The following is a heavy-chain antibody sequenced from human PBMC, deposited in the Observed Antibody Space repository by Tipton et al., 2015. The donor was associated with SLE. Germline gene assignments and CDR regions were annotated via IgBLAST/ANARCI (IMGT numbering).Heavy chain of an antibody. CDR3: ARQSAGQLAGNAFDV. CDR1: GGSISSYH. D-gene: IGHD6-6*01. Sequence: TLSLTCNVSGGSISSYHWSWIRQPAGKGLEWIGRIYASGNTNYNPSLESRVTMSIDTSRNQFSLNLRSLTAADTAVYYCARQSAGQLAGNAFDVWGQGTVVTVSS. V-gene: IGHV4-4*07. CDR2: IYASGNT. J-gene: IGHJ3*01.